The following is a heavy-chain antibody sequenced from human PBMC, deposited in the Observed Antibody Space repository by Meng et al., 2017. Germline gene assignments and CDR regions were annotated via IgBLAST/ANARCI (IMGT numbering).Heavy chain of an antibody. J-gene: IGHJ4*02. D-gene: IGHD5/OR15-5a*01. Sequence: GESLKISCVASGFTFSNYALTWVRQAPGKGLEWVAGIDDNGGTIYADSMKGRFTISRDNSKNTLYLQMNNLRAEDTAVYYCAKDYEYSVMSGWGQGTLVTVSS. CDR1: GFTFSNYA. CDR2: IDDNGGT. V-gene: IGHV3-23*01. CDR3: AKDYEYSVMSG.